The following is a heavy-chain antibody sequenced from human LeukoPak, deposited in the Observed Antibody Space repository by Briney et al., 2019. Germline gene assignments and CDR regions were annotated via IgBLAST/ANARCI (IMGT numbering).Heavy chain of an antibody. V-gene: IGHV3-7*01. J-gene: IGHJ4*02. CDR3: ARNKRERVEAWSGTFEY. CDR2: INQDGSGK. D-gene: IGHD3-3*01. Sequence: PGGFLRLSCAASGFTFSTYWMTWVRQAPGKGLEWVANINQDGSGKYYVDSVEGRFTISRDNAKNSLFLQMNSLRAEDTALYYCARNKRERVEAWSGTFEYWGQGTLVTVSS. CDR1: GFTFSTYW.